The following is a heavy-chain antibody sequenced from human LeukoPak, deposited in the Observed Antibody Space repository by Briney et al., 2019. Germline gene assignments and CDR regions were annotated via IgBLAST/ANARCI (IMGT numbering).Heavy chain of an antibody. V-gene: IGHV4-34*01. CDR2: INDYTGDT. J-gene: IGHJ6*02. Sequence: SETLSLTYTVFGGSFTDYFWTWIRHSPGKGLDWIGEINDYTGDTNYNPSLNSRVSISLEKSKNQLSLELRSVTAADTAVYYCARGRIAKIVVVHSFSYGMDVWGQGTTVTVSS. D-gene: IGHD3-22*01. CDR3: ARGRIAKIVVVHSFSYGMDV. CDR1: GGSFTDYF.